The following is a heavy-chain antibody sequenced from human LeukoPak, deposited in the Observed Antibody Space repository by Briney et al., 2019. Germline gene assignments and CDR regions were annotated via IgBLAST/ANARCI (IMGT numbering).Heavy chain of an antibody. V-gene: IGHV4-39*01. CDR2: IYYSGRT. Sequence: SETLSLTCTVSGGSISSSNYYWGWIRQPPGKGLEWIGSIYYSGRTYYNPSLKSRVTISVDTSKNQFSLKLSSVTAADTAVYYCASWGATHHSFDYWGQGTLVTVSS. D-gene: IGHD1-26*01. J-gene: IGHJ4*02. CDR3: ASWGATHHSFDY. CDR1: GGSISSSNYY.